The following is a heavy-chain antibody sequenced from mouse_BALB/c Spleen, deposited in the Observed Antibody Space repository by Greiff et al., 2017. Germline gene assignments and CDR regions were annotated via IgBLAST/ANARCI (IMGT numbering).Heavy chain of an antibody. Sequence: VQLQQSGTVLARPGASVKMSCKASGYTFTSYWMHWVKQRPGQGLEWIGAIYPGNSDTSYNQKFKGKAKLTAVTSSNTAYMQLSSLTSEDSAVYYCARRGYRFLFDYWGQGTTLTVSS. CDR1: GYTFTSYW. V-gene: IGHV1-5*01. CDR2: IYPGNSDT. CDR3: ARRGYRFLFDY. D-gene: IGHD2-14*01. J-gene: IGHJ2*01.